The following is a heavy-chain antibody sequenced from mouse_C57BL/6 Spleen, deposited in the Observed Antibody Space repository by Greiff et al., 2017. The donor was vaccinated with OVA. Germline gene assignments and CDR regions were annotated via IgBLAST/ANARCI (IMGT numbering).Heavy chain of an antibody. J-gene: IGHJ2*01. CDR2: IYPGSGNT. CDR3: ARWDGLYYFDY. Sequence: QVQLKQSGPELVKPGASVKISCKASGYSFTSYYIHWVKQRPGQGLEWIGWIYPGSGNTKYNEKFKGKATLTADTSSSTAYMQLSSLTSEDSAVYYCARWDGLYYFDYWGQGTTLTVSS. V-gene: IGHV1-66*01. D-gene: IGHD2-3*01. CDR1: GYSFTSYY.